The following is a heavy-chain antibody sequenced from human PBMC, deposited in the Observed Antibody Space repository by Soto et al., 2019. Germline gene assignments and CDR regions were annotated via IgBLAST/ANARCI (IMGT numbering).Heavy chain of an antibody. J-gene: IGHJ4*02. CDR2: IFSSGST. D-gene: IGHD5-12*01. CDR3: AREGSYSAYNFAHGIQLWSFDF. V-gene: IGHV4-4*07. CDR1: GGSINTFY. Sequence: KASETLSLTCTVSGGSINTFYWSWVRQPAGKGLEWIGCIFSSGSTSFNPSLESRVAMSVDTSKNHFSLNLSSVTAADMAVYYCAREGSYSAYNFAHGIQLWSFDFWGQGALVTVSS.